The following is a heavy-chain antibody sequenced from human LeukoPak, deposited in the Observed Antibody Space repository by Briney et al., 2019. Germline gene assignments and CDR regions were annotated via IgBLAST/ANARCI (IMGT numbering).Heavy chain of an antibody. J-gene: IGHJ4*02. Sequence: PSETLSLTCTVSGGSISPYFWSWIRQPPGEGLEWIGYIYTDGSTKYNPSLKSRVTISLDTSKNQFSLKLSSVTAADTAVYYCARRQTYFDYWGQGTLVTVSS. CDR3: ARRQTYFDY. CDR2: IYTDGST. V-gene: IGHV4-4*09. CDR1: GGSISPYF.